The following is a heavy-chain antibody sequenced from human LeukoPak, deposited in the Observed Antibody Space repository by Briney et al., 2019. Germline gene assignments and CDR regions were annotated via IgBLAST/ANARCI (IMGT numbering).Heavy chain of an antibody. CDR2: ISYDGSNK. CDR1: GFTFSSYA. CDR3: ARGRECSGTGCYLPGIY. V-gene: IGHV3-30-3*01. D-gene: IGHD2-2*01. J-gene: IGHJ4*02. Sequence: GGSLRLSCAASGFTFSSYAVHWVRQTPGKGLEWVAVISYDGSNKYYADSVKGRFTISRDNAKNSLYLQMDSLRVEDTAVYYCARGRECSGTGCYLPGIYWGQGILVTVSS.